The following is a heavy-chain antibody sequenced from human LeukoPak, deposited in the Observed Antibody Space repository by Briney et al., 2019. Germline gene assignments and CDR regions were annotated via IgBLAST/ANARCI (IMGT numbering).Heavy chain of an antibody. CDR1: GFTFSSYW. V-gene: IGHV3-7*01. Sequence: GGSLRLSCAASGFTFSSYWMSWVRQAPGKGLEWVANIKQDGSEKYYVDSVKGRFTISRDNAKNSLYLQMNGLRAEDTAVYYCARQGGSFLSFSTFFDYWGQGTLVTVSS. CDR3: ARQGGSFLSFSTFFDY. CDR2: IKQDGSEK. J-gene: IGHJ4*02. D-gene: IGHD1-26*01.